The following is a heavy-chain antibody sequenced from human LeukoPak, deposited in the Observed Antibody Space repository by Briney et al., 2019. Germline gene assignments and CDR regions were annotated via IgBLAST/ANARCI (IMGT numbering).Heavy chain of an antibody. CDR2: IIPIFGTA. D-gene: IGHD6-6*01. CDR1: GGTFSSYA. CDR3: ARPSIAARTGNYYYYYMDV. J-gene: IGHJ6*03. Sequence: GASVKVSCKASGGTFSSYAISWVRQAPGQGLEWMGGIIPIFGTANYAQKFQGRVTITTDESTSTAYMELSSLRSEDTAVYYCARPSIAARTGNYYYYYMDVWGKGTTVTVSS. V-gene: IGHV1-69*05.